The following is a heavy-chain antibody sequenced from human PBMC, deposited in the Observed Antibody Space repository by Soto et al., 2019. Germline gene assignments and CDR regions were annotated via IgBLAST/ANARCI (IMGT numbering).Heavy chain of an antibody. CDR3: AAVQESPYSMGI. CDR2: IVVGSNNR. J-gene: IGHJ6*02. CDR1: GITFNRSA. V-gene: IGHV1-58*02. D-gene: IGHD2-15*01. Sequence: GASVKVSCTASGITFNRSAIQWVRQARGQRLEWVGWIVVGSNNRDYAQKFQERVTITSDMSTSTVYMELSSLSSEDTAVYYCAAVQESPYSMGIWGQGTTVTVS.